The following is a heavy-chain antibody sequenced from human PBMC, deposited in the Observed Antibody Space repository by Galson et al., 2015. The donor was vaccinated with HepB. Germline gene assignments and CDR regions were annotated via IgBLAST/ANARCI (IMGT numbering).Heavy chain of an antibody. Sequence: SVKVSCKASGGTFSSYAISWVRQAPGQGLEWMGGIIPIFGTANYAQKFQGRVTITADDSTSTAYMELSSLRSEDTAVYYCARGGVFDDFWSGYPKTDHDAFDIWGQGTMVTVSS. D-gene: IGHD3-3*01. V-gene: IGHV1-69*13. J-gene: IGHJ3*02. CDR1: GGTFSSYA. CDR2: IIPIFGTA. CDR3: ARGGVFDDFWSGYPKTDHDAFDI.